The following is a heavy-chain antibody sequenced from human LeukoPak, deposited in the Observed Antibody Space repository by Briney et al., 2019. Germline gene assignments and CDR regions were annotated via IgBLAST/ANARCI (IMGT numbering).Heavy chain of an antibody. Sequence: TGGSLRLSCSASGFTFNYVMHWVRQAPGKGLEYVSAISSNGGSTWYADSVKGRFTIPRENSKDMLYPQMSSLRAEDTAVYYCVKDGHAFDVWGQGTRVTVSS. CDR2: ISSNGGST. CDR1: GFTFNYV. V-gene: IGHV3-64D*09. J-gene: IGHJ3*01. CDR3: VKDGHAFDV.